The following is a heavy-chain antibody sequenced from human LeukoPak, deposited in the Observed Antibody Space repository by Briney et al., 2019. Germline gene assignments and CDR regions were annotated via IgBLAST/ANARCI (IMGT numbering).Heavy chain of an antibody. Sequence: GASVKVSCKVSGYTLTELSMHWVRQAPGKGLEWMGGFDPEDGETIYAQKFQGRVTMTEDTSTDTAYMELGSLRSEDTAVYYCATSRFKFGELQNWFDPWGQGTLVTVSS. CDR1: GYTLTELS. J-gene: IGHJ5*02. V-gene: IGHV1-24*01. D-gene: IGHD3-10*01. CDR2: FDPEDGET. CDR3: ATSRFKFGELQNWFDP.